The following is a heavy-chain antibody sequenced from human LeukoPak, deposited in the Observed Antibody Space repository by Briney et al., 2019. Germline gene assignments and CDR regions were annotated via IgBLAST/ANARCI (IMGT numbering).Heavy chain of an antibody. D-gene: IGHD3-10*01. CDR1: GGSFSGYY. V-gene: IGHV4-34*01. J-gene: IGHJ4*02. CDR3: ARRHMRYYGSGSYGGLYY. Sequence: SETLSPTCAVYGGSFSGYYWSWIRQPPGKGLEWIGEINHSGSTNYNPSLKSRVTISVDTSKNQFSLKLSSVTAADTAVYYCARRHMRYYGSGSYGGLYYWGQGTLVTVSS. CDR2: INHSGST.